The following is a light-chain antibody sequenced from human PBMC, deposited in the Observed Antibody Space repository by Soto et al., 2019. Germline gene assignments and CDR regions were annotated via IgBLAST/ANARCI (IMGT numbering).Light chain of an antibody. V-gene: IGKV1-17*03. J-gene: IGKJ4*01. CDR3: LQHKNHPLT. CDR1: QDISNA. CDR2: APS. Sequence: DIQMTQSPSAMSASVGDRVTITCRSSQDISNALAWFQQKPGKAPKRLIKAPSNVQSGVPSRFSVSGSGAESTLTINCLQPEAFATYYCLQHKNHPLTVGGGTKVEIK.